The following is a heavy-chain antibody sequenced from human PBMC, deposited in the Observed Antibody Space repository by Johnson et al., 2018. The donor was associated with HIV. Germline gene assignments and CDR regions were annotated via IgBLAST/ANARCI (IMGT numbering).Heavy chain of an antibody. CDR2: INSDWSST. D-gene: IGHD1-26*01. Sequence: VQLVESGGGLVQPGGSLRLSCAASGFTFSSYWMHWVRQAPGKGLVWVSRINSDWSSTSYADSVKGRFTISRDNAKNTLYLQMNSLRAEDTAVYYCASQSGSYLGDAFDIWGQGTMVTVSS. V-gene: IGHV3-74*01. CDR1: GFTFSSYW. CDR3: ASQSGSYLGDAFDI. J-gene: IGHJ3*02.